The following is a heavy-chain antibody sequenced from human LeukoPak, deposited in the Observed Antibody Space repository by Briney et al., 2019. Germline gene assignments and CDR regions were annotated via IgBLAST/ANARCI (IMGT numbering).Heavy chain of an antibody. CDR2: INPSGGST. J-gene: IGHJ5*02. D-gene: IGHD3-22*01. Sequence: ASVKVSCKASGYTFTSYYMHWVRQAPGQGLEWMGIINPSGGSTSYAQKFQGRVTMTRDMSTSTVYMELSSLRSEDTAVYYCARDGLAYYDSSGYYNWFDPWGQGTLVTVSS. V-gene: IGHV1-46*01. CDR3: ARDGLAYYDSSGYYNWFDP. CDR1: GYTFTSYY.